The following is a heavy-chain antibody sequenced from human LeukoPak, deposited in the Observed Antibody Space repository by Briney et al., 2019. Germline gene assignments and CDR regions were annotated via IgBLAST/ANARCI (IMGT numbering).Heavy chain of an antibody. J-gene: IGHJ4*02. CDR3: ARDLKGSGSLDY. D-gene: IGHD3-10*01. CDR1: GFTFSNYA. Sequence: GRSLRLSCAASGFTFSNYAMHWVRQAPGKGLEWVAVISSDGGNKFYADSVKGRFTISRDNSKNTLYLQMNSLRTEDTAVYYCARDLKGSGSLDYWGRGTLVTVSS. V-gene: IGHV3-30-3*01. CDR2: ISSDGGNK.